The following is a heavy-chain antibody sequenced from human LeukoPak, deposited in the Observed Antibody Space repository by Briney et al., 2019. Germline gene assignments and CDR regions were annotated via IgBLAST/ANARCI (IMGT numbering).Heavy chain of an antibody. CDR3: AREGGYYYDSSGYPQARPY. CDR2: IYHSGST. D-gene: IGHD3-22*01. V-gene: IGHV4-38-2*02. J-gene: IGHJ4*02. CDR1: GYSISSGYY. Sequence: SETLSLTCTVSGYSISSGYYWGWIRQPPGEGLEWIGSIYHSGSTYYNPSLKSRVTISVDTSKNQFSLKLSSVTAADTAVYYCAREGGYYYDSSGYPQARPYWGQGTLVTVSS.